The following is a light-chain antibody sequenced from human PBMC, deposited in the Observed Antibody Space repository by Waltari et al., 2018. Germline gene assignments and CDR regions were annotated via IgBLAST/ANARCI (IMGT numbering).Light chain of an antibody. CDR2: WAS. J-gene: IGKJ1*01. Sequence: IVMTQSPDSLAVSLGKTATTNCKSSQSLFQSHTNRHYLAWFQQKPGQPPKLLIYWASTREAGVPDRFSGSGSGTDFTLTISSLQAEDVAVYYCQQYTSPPRTFGQGTKVEIK. CDR3: QQYTSPPRT. V-gene: IGKV4-1*01. CDR1: QSLFQSHTNRHY.